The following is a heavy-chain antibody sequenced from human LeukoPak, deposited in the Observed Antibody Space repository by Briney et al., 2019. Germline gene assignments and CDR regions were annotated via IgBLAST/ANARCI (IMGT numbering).Heavy chain of an antibody. V-gene: IGHV3-33*06. D-gene: IGHD2-2*02. CDR1: GFTFSSYA. CDR2: IWYDGSNK. Sequence: GGSLRLSCAASGFTFSSYAMSWVRQAPGKGLEWVAVIWYDGSNKYYADSVKGRFTISRDNSKNTLYLQMNSLRAEDTAVYYCAKGYCSSTSCYIMENWGQGTLVTVSS. J-gene: IGHJ4*02. CDR3: AKGYCSSTSCYIMEN.